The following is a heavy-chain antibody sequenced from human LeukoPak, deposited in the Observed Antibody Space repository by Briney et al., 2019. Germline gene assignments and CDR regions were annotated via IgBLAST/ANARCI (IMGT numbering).Heavy chain of an antibody. CDR1: GGSISSYY. CDR3: AGRVLAAAGTGPMVHDY. D-gene: IGHD6-13*01. CDR2: IYTSGST. V-gene: IGHV4-4*07. Sequence: SETLSLTCTVSGGSISSYYWSWIRQPAGKGLEWIGRIYTSGSTNYNPSLKSRVTMSVDTSKNQFSLKLSSVTAADTAVYYCAGRVLAAAGTGPMVHDYWGQGTLVTVSS. J-gene: IGHJ4*02.